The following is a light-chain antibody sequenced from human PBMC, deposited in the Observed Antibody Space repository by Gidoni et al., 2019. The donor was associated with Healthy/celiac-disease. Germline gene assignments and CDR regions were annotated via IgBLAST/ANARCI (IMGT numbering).Light chain of an antibody. CDR1: QGISSY. CDR3: QQHNSYPRT. J-gene: IGKJ4*01. CDR2: AAS. V-gene: IGKV1-9*01. Sequence: IQLTHAPSVLSASVGDRVTITCRANQGISSYLAWYQQKPGKAPKPLIYAASTLQSGVPSKFSGSGSGTEFTLTISSLQPEDFATYYCQQHNSYPRTFGGGTKVEIK.